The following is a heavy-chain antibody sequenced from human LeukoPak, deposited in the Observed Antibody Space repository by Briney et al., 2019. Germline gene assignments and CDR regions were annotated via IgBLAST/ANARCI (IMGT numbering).Heavy chain of an antibody. D-gene: IGHD3-3*01. V-gene: IGHV1-18*01. CDR1: GYTFTSYG. J-gene: IGHJ5*02. Sequence: ASVKVSCKASGYTFTSYGISWVRQAPGQGLEWMGWISAYNGNTNYAQKLQGRVTMTTDTSTSTAYMELRSLRSDDTAVYYCARSSKYDFWSGYYTVSNWFDPWGQGTLVTVSS. CDR2: ISAYNGNT. CDR3: ARSSKYDFWSGYYTVSNWFDP.